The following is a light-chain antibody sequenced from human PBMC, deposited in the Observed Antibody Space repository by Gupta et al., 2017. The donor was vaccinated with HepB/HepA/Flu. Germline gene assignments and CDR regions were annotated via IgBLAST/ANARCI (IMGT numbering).Light chain of an antibody. Sequence: PGERVTLSCRASQSVSSSYLTWYQQKPGQAPRLLIYGASTRATSIPARFSGSGSGTDFTLTISSRQPEDFAVYYCQHEDNLPGNFGQGTKVEIK. J-gene: IGKJ2*02. CDR1: QSVSSSY. CDR3: QHEDNLPGN. CDR2: GAS. V-gene: IGKV3D-7*01.